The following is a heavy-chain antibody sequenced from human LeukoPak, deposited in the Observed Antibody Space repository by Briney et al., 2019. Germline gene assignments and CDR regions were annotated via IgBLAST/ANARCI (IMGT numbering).Heavy chain of an antibody. CDR2: LYIGGNT. CDR1: GLTVSSNY. V-gene: IGHV3-53*01. D-gene: IGHD5-18*01. Sequence: GGSLRLSCAASGLTVSSNYMNWVRQAPGKGLEWVSALYIGGNTYYADSVRGRFTISRDNSKNTLYLQMNSLRAEDTAIYYCTTAAGYNYGQYWGQGTLVAVSS. J-gene: IGHJ4*02. CDR3: TTAAGYNYGQY.